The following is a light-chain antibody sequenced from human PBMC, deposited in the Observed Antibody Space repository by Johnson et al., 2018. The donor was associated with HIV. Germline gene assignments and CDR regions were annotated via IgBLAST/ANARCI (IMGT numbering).Light chain of an antibody. J-gene: IGLJ1*01. Sequence: QSVLTQPPSVSAAPGQKVTISCSGSSSNIGNNYVSWYQQLPGTAPRIVTYDNNKRPSGIPDRFSDSKSGTSATLAITGLQTGDEADYYCGTWDSSLSVYVFGTGTKVTVL. CDR3: GTWDSSLSVYV. CDR2: DNN. CDR1: SSNIGNNY. V-gene: IGLV1-51*01.